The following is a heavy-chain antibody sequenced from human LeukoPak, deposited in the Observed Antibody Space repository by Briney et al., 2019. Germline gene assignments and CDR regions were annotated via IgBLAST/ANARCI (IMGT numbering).Heavy chain of an antibody. CDR1: GFTFSTYG. CDR3: AKDKNKHSDTYYRDYYFDY. Sequence: GGSLRLSCAVSGFTFSTYGIHWVRQAPGKGLEWVAFIQYDGRNKYYADSVKGRFTISRDNSKNTLYLQMNSLRPEDTAVYYCAKDKNKHSDTYYRDYYFDYWGQGTLVTVSS. J-gene: IGHJ4*02. V-gene: IGHV3-30*02. CDR2: IQYDGRNK. D-gene: IGHD1-26*01.